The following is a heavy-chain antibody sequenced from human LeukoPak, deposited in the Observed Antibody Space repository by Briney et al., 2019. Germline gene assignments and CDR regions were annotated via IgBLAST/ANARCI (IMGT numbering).Heavy chain of an antibody. CDR2: IYTSGST. CDR3: ARALVGYYDSSGDFDY. D-gene: IGHD3-22*01. CDR1: GGSISSYY. J-gene: IGHJ4*02. Sequence: SSETLSLTCTVSGGSISSYYWSWIRQPAGKGLEWIGRIYTSGSTSYNPSLKSRVTISVDTSKNQFSLKLSSVTAADTAVYYCARALVGYYDSSGDFDYWGQGTLVTVSS. V-gene: IGHV4-4*07.